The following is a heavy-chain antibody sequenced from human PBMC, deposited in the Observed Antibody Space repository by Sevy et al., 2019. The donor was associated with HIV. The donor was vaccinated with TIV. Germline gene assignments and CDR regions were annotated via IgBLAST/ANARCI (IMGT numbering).Heavy chain of an antibody. J-gene: IGHJ6*02. CDR2: VGPAGDT. CDR1: GFTFITYD. Sequence: GGSLRLSCAASGFTFITYDMHWVRHVTGKGLEWVSGVGPAGDTFCPGSVEGRFTISRENAKNSLYLQMNNLRAGDTAGYYCTRSGGYSDYGMDVWGQGTTVTVSS. D-gene: IGHD5-12*01. CDR3: TRSGGYSDYGMDV. V-gene: IGHV3-13*01.